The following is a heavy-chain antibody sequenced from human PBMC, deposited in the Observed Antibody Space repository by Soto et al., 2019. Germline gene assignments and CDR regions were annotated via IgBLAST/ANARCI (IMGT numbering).Heavy chain of an antibody. CDR3: AKDPLQPYDSSGYYYSYFDY. J-gene: IGHJ4*02. D-gene: IGHD3-22*01. CDR1: GFTFSSYE. CDR2: ISSSGSTI. V-gene: IGHV3-48*03. Sequence: GGSLRLSCAASGFTFSSYEMSWVRQAPGKGLEWVSYISSSGSTIYYADSVKGRFTISRDNSKNTLYLQMNSLRAEDTAVYYCAKDPLQPYDSSGYYYSYFDYWGQGTLVTVSS.